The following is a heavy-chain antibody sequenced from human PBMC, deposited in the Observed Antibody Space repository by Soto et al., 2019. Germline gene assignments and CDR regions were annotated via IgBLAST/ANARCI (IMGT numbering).Heavy chain of an antibody. D-gene: IGHD3-9*01. CDR3: ARGEYYNILAGYYQLYNWFDP. V-gene: IGHV1-2*02. J-gene: IGHJ5*02. Sequence: QVLLVQSGAEVKKPGASVKVSCKASGYTVTAYYMHWVRQAPGQGPEWMGWINPNRGDTHYAQKIQRQVNMSRDTSMSKIYMELSGLTSDDSADYYCARGEYYNILAGYYQLYNWFDPWGQGTLVTVSS. CDR1: GYTVTAYY. CDR2: INPNRGDT.